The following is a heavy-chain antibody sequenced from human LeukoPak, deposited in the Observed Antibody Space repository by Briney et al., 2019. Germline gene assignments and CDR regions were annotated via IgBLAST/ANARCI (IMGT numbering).Heavy chain of an antibody. Sequence: PGESLKICCTGSGNSFTSYWIGSVRQMPGKGLEWMGIIYPGDSDTRYSPSFHGQVTISADKSISTAYLQWSSLKASDTAMYYCARVNYYDKGRDYWGQGTLVTVSS. J-gene: IGHJ4*02. CDR3: ARVNYYDKGRDY. D-gene: IGHD3-22*01. V-gene: IGHV5-51*01. CDR2: IYPGDSDT. CDR1: GNSFTSYW.